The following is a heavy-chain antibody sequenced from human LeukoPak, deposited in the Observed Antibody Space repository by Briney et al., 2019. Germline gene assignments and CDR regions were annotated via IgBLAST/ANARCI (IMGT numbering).Heavy chain of an antibody. CDR2: IYYSGST. Sequence: PSETLSLTCTVSGGSISSSSYYWGWIRQPPGKGLEWIGSIYYSGSTYYNPSLKSRVTISVDTSKNQFSLKLSSVTAADTAVYYCARDVRGYCSGGSCYRPFDYWGQGTLVTVSS. D-gene: IGHD2-15*01. V-gene: IGHV4-39*07. J-gene: IGHJ4*02. CDR3: ARDVRGYCSGGSCYRPFDY. CDR1: GGSISSSSYY.